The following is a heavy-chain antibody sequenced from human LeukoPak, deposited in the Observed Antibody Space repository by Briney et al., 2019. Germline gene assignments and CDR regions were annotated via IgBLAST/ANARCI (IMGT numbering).Heavy chain of an antibody. J-gene: IGHJ5*02. CDR2: IYYSGSTYYSGST. D-gene: IGHD3-22*01. CDR3: ARALRFYDRSGSGINWFDP. Sequence: SETLSLTCTVSGGSMSSTSYYWGWIRQPPGKGLEWIGSIYYSGSTYYSGSTYYNPSLKSRVTISVDTSKNQFSLKLTSVTAADTAVYYCARALRFYDRSGSGINWFDPWGQGTLVTVSS. CDR1: GGSMSSTSYY. V-gene: IGHV4-39*07.